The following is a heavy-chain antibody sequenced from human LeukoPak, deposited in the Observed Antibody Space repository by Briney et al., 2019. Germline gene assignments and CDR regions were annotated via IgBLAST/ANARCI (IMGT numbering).Heavy chain of an antibody. CDR2: INPSGGST. D-gene: IGHD4-17*01. Sequence: ASVKVSCKASGYTFTSYYMHWVRQAPGQGLEWMGIINPSGGSTNYAQKFQGRVTMTRDTSTSTVYMELSSLRSEDTAVYYCARGGDTVTTFDWFDPWGQGTLVTVSS. CDR3: ARGGDTVTTFDWFDP. CDR1: GYTFTSYY. J-gene: IGHJ5*02. V-gene: IGHV1-46*01.